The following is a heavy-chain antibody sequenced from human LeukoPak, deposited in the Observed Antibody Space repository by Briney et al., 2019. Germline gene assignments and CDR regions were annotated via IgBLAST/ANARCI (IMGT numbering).Heavy chain of an antibody. CDR3: ARASEYQLLYLPFDY. CDR1: GGSISSRSYY. D-gene: IGHD2-2*02. CDR2: FYYSVST. Sequence: SETLSLTCTVSGGSISSRSYYWGWIRQPPGKGLEWIGSFYYSVSTYYNPSLKSRVTISADTSKNQFSLKLSSVTAADTAVYYCARASEYQLLYLPFDYWGQGTLVTVSS. V-gene: IGHV4-39*01. J-gene: IGHJ4*02.